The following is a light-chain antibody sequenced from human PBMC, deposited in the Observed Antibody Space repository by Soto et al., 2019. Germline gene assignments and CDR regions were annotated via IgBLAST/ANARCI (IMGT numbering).Light chain of an antibody. J-gene: IGLJ1*01. V-gene: IGLV2-14*01. CDR1: SSDVGGYNY. CDR2: DVR. CDR3: SSYTTSSTYV. Sequence: QSVLTQPASVSGSPGQSITISCTGTSSDVGGYNYVSWYQQHPGKAPKLMIYDVRNRPSGFSNRFSGSKSVNTASLTISGLQAEDEADYYCSSYTTSSTYVFGTGTKVTVL.